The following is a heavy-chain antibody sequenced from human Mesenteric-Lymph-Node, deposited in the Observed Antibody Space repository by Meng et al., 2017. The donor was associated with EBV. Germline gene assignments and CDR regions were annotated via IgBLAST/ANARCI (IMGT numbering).Heavy chain of an antibody. CDR2: IYHSGST. CDR1: GGSISNYY. CDR3: ARDVPFDY. Sequence: PESGHGLVKPSEPLSLPCPLSGGSISNYYWSWIRQPPGRGLEWIGYIYHSGSTNYNPSLKSRVTISADTSKNQFSLKLSSVTAADTAVYYCARDVPFDYWGQGTLVTVSS. V-gene: IGHV4-59*01. J-gene: IGHJ4*02.